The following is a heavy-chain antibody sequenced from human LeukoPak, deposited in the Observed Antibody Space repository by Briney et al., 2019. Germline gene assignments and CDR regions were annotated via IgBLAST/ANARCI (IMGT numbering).Heavy chain of an antibody. CDR1: GFTFSSYA. CDR3: AKDHYYRSGLDV. V-gene: IGHV3-23*01. CDR2: ITVDGEDT. D-gene: IGHD1-26*01. Sequence: GGSLRLSCAASGFTFSSYAMSWVRQAPGKGLEWVSSITVDGEDTFYVDSVKGRFTISRDDSMNRLFLQMDSLRAEDTAVYFCAKDHYYRSGLDVWGQGTTVIVSS. J-gene: IGHJ6*02.